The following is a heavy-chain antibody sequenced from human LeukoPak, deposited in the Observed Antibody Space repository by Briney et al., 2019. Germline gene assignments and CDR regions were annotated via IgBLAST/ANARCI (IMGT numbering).Heavy chain of an antibody. J-gene: IGHJ6*03. Sequence: SETLSLACTVSGGSISSGTYYWSRIRQHAGKGLEWIGHIYSIGSTNYNPSLKSRVTISVDTSKNEFSLKLTSVTAADTAVYYCARESSGYDFTYHYYYLDVWGNGTTVTVSS. D-gene: IGHD5-12*01. V-gene: IGHV4-61*09. CDR1: GGSISSGTYY. CDR2: IYSIGST. CDR3: ARESSGYDFTYHYYYLDV.